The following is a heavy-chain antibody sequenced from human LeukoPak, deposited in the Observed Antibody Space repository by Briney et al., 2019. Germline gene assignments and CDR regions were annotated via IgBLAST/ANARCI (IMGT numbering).Heavy chain of an antibody. J-gene: IGHJ3*02. Sequence: GASVKVSCKASGYTFTSYAMHWVRQAPGQRLEWMGWINAGNGNTKYSQKFQGRVTTTRDTSASTAYMELSSLRSEDTAVYYCASPQASGGAFDIWGQGTMVTVSS. V-gene: IGHV1-3*01. CDR1: GYTFTSYA. D-gene: IGHD3-10*01. CDR3: ASPQASGGAFDI. CDR2: INAGNGNT.